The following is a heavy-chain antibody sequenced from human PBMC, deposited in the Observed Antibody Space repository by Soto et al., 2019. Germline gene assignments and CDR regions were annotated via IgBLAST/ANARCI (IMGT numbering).Heavy chain of an antibody. V-gene: IGHV1-69*13. CDR2: IIPIFGTA. J-gene: IGHJ5*02. D-gene: IGHD3-22*01. CDR1: GGTFSSYA. CDR3: ARDSYYYDSSGSKNWFDP. Sequence: SVKVSCKASGGTFSSYAISWVRQAPGQGLEWMGGIIPIFGTANYAQKFQGRVTITADESTSTAYMELSSLRSEDTAVYYCARDSYYYDSSGSKNWFDPWGQGTLVTVSS.